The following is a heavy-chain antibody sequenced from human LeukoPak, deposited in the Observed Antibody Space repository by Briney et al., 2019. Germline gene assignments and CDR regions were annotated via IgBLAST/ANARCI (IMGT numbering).Heavy chain of an antibody. Sequence: SEALSLTCAVYGGSFSDYYWNWVRQPPGKGLEWIGEINHSGDINYNPSLKSRVTMSLDRSMNQFSLRLSSGTAADTAIYYCATHYDYGSPFKYWSQGALVTVSS. CDR3: ATHYDYGSPFKY. CDR2: INHSGDI. CDR1: GGSFSDYY. J-gene: IGHJ4*02. D-gene: IGHD4-17*01. V-gene: IGHV4-34*01.